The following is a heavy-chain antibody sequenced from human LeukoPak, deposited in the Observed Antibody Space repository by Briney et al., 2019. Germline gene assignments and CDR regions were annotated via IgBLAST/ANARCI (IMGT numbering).Heavy chain of an antibody. Sequence: GGSLRLSWAASGFTFSRYAMSWVRQAPGKGLEWVSHITGGGNNIYYADSVKGRFTISRDNSKNTLFLQTNSLRAEDTAVFYCAKADGSGNYYNVFDSWGQGSLVTVSS. CDR1: GFTFSRYA. V-gene: IGHV3-23*01. D-gene: IGHD3-10*01. J-gene: IGHJ4*02. CDR3: AKADGSGNYYNVFDS. CDR2: ITGGGNNI.